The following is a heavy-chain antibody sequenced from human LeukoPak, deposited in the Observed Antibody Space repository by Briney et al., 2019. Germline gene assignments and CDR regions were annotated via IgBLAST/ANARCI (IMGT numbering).Heavy chain of an antibody. J-gene: IGHJ4*02. CDR2: ITSSSTYT. V-gene: IGHV3-21*01. D-gene: IGHD3-22*01. CDR3: ARGMAYYDSGAKGFFLDY. CDR1: GFTFRSYS. Sequence: PGGSLRLSCTASGFTFRSYSMHWVRQAPGEGLEWVSSITSSSTYTYYADSLKGRFTISRDASKNSLCLQMNRLRAEDTAVYYCARGMAYYDSGAKGFFLDYWGRGTLVTVSS.